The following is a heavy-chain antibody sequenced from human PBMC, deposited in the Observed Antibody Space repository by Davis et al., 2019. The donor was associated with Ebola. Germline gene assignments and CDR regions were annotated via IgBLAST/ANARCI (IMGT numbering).Heavy chain of an antibody. D-gene: IGHD6-25*01. V-gene: IGHV3-74*01. J-gene: IGHJ4*02. CDR2: IDTAGRRI. CDR3: AGGLKY. Sequence: GESLKISCTVSGFAISSKQMYWVRQGPGKGLVFVSRIDTAGRRINYADSVKGRFTISRDNAKNTLYLQMNSLGADDTAVYYCAGGLKYWGQGIQVTVSS. CDR1: GFAISSKQ.